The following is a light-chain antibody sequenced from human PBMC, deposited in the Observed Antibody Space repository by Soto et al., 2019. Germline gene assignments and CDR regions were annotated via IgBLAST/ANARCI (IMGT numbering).Light chain of an antibody. Sequence: EIVMTKSPATLSVSPRDRAALSGRASQSGSSSLAWYQQTPGQAPRLLIYGASTRTTGIPVRFSGSGSGTAFTLTISSLQSEDFAVYYCQHYNNWLYTFGQGTKLEIK. CDR1: QSGSSS. CDR3: QHYNNWLYT. CDR2: GAS. J-gene: IGKJ2*01. V-gene: IGKV3-15*01.